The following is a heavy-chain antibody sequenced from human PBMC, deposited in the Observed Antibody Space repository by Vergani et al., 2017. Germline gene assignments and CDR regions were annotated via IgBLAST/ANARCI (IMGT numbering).Heavy chain of an antibody. J-gene: IGHJ4*02. V-gene: IGHV3-23*01. CDR2: IKNTGDST. Sequence: EVQLLQSEGAVVQPGGSLRLSCVASGFTFSSAAMNWVRQGHGQGLEWVSSIKNTGDSTPYAGSGKGRFTISRDNSKNTLYLQMNSLRVEDTAVYYCGRGSENYNGGKGTLVTVSS. CDR3: GRGSENYN. D-gene: IGHD5-24*01. CDR1: GFTFSSAA.